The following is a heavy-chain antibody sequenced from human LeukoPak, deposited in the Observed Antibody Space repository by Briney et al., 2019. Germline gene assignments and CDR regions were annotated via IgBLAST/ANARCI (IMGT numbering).Heavy chain of an antibody. CDR3: AKGAARPYYYYGMDV. D-gene: IGHD2-2*01. Sequence: GGSLRPSCAASGFTFDDYAMHWVRQAPGKGLEWVSGISWNSGSIGYADSVKGRFTISRDNAKNSLYLQMDSLRAEDTALYYCAKGAARPYYYYGMDVWGQGTTVTVSS. J-gene: IGHJ6*02. CDR2: ISWNSGSI. V-gene: IGHV3-9*01. CDR1: GFTFDDYA.